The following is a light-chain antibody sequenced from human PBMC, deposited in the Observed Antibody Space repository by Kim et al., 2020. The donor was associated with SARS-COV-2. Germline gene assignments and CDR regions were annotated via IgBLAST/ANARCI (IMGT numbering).Light chain of an antibody. J-gene: IGLJ3*02. Sequence: GQSITISCPGTSSDVGGYNYVSWYQQHPGKVPKLMIFDVTVRPSGVSNRFSGSKSGSTASLTISGLQTEDEADYFCSSYTDNTPLVFGGGTQLNVL. V-gene: IGLV2-14*03. CDR2: DVT. CDR3: SSYTDNTPLV. CDR1: SSDVGGYNY.